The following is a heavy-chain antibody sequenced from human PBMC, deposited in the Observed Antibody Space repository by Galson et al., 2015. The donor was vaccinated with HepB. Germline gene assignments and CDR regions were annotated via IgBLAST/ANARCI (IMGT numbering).Heavy chain of an antibody. Sequence: GKGLEWVSSISSGSTYIYYADSVKGRFTISRDNSKNSLCLQMNSLRAEDTAVYYCARGEAYSNSWYSDFDYWGQGTLVTVSS. CDR2: ISSGSTYI. J-gene: IGHJ4*02. V-gene: IGHV3-21*01. D-gene: IGHD6-13*01. CDR3: ARGEAYSNSWYSDFDY.